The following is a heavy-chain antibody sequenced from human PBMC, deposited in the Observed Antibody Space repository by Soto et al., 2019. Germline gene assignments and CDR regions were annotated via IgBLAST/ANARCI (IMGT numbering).Heavy chain of an antibody. CDR3: SKLWSGKPDFYSY. D-gene: IGHD2-21*01. J-gene: IGHJ4*02. CDR1: RYTLDGAS. Sequence: LASSSYRYTLDGASLSWYGQAPGRGLEWVGFIRSTTYGGTTEYAASVKGRFTLSRDDSKSIAYLQMNSLKTEDTAVFYCSKLWSGKPDFYSYRGQG. CDR2: IRSTTYGGTT. V-gene: IGHV3-49*03.